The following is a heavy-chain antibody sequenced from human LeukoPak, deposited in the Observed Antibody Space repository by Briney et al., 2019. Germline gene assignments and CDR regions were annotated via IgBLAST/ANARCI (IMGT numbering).Heavy chain of an antibody. CDR2: IYTGGST. V-gene: IGHV4-61*02. Sequence: SSETLSLTCTVSGGSISSSSYFWTWIRQPAGKGLEWIGRIYTGGSTSYNPSLKSRVTMSVDTSKNQFSLKLNSVTAADTAVYYCARQEGGIVGPYWGQGTLVTVSS. J-gene: IGHJ4*02. D-gene: IGHD1-26*01. CDR1: GGSISSSSYF. CDR3: ARQEGGIVGPY.